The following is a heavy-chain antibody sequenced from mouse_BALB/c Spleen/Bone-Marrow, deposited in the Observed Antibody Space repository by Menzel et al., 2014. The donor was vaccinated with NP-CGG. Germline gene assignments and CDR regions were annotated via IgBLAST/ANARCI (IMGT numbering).Heavy chain of an antibody. V-gene: IGHV3-1*02. D-gene: IGHD1-1*01. Sequence: ESGPDLVKSSQSLSLTCTVTGYSITSGYNWHWIRPFPGNKLEWMGYIHYSGYTNYNPSLKSRISITRDTSKNQFFLQLNSATTEDTATYYCARGGYYGSSYFDYWGQGTTLTVSS. CDR3: ARGGYYGSSYFDY. J-gene: IGHJ2*01. CDR2: IHYSGYT. CDR1: GYSITSGYN.